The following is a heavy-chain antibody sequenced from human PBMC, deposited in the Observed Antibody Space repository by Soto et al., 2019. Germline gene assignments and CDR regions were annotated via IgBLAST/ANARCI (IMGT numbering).Heavy chain of an antibody. CDR1: GFTVNNVY. J-gene: IGHJ4*02. V-gene: IGHV3-53*04. CDR2: IYTGGST. CDR3: AGLDY. Sequence: EVQLVESGGGLVQPGGSLRLSCAASGFTVNNVYMNWVRQAPGKGLEWVSVIYTGGSTYYADSVEGRFTISRHNSKNTVYLQMNILGGEDTAVYYCAGLDYWGQGTLVAVSS.